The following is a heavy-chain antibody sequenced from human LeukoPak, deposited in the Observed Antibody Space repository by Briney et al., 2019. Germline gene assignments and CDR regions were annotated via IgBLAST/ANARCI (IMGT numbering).Heavy chain of an antibody. CDR2: IWHDGSNK. D-gene: IGHD4-17*01. CDR3: ARDRGDYGDSFDAFDI. Sequence: VGSLRLSCAASGFTFSSSGMHWVRQAPRKGLERVADIWHDGSNKYYADSVKGRFTISRDNSKITLYLQMNSLRAEDTAVYYCARDRGDYGDSFDAFDIWGQGTMVTVSP. V-gene: IGHV3-33*01. CDR1: GFTFSSSG. J-gene: IGHJ3*02.